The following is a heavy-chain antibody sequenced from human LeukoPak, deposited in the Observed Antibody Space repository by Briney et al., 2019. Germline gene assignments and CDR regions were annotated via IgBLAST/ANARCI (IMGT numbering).Heavy chain of an antibody. CDR1: GGSISGDY. CDR3: ARYIDSSGYYPPIYGMDV. V-gene: IGHV4-59*01. D-gene: IGHD3-22*01. CDR2: IYHGGST. J-gene: IGHJ6*02. Sequence: SETLSLTCTVSGGSISGDYWSWIRQPPGKGLEWIGYIYHGGSTLYNSSLRSRVTISGDTSRNQFSLKLSSVTAADTAVYYCARYIDSSGYYPPIYGMDVWGQGTTVTVSS.